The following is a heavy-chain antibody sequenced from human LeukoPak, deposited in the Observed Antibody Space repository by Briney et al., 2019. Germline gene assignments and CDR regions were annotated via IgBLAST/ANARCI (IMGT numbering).Heavy chain of an antibody. CDR3: ARTYYDFWSGYAYYYYYMDV. CDR1: GYTFTSYG. Sequence: ASVKVSCKASGYTFTSYGISWVRQAPGQGLEWMGWISAYNGNTNYAQKLQGRVTMTTDTSTSTAYMELRSLRSDDTAVYYCARTYYDFWSGYAYYYYYMDVWGKGTTVTVSS. D-gene: IGHD3-3*01. J-gene: IGHJ6*03. V-gene: IGHV1-18*01. CDR2: ISAYNGNT.